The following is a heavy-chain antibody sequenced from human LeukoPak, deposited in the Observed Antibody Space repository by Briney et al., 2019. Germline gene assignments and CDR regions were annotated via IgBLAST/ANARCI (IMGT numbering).Heavy chain of an antibody. CDR3: AREWVSVVRGASFDY. V-gene: IGHV3-7*04. D-gene: IGHD3-10*01. J-gene: IGHJ4*02. CDR1: GFTFSNYW. Sequence: GGSLRLSCAASGFTFSNYWMSWVRQARGKGLEWVANIKQDGSEKYYVDSVKGRFTISRDNDKNSLDLQMNNLKLGNRAVYYCAREWVSVVRGASFDYWGQGTLVTVSS. CDR2: IKQDGSEK.